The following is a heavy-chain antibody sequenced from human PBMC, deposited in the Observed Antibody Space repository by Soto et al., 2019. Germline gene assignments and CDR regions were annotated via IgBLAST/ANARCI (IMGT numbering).Heavy chain of an antibody. CDR1: GGSFICYY. J-gene: IGHJ6*02. CDR2: IIHSGST. D-gene: IGHD3-10*01. Sequence: LSLTCAVYGGSFICYYWSWIRQPPGNVLEWIGEIIHSGSTKYNPSLRSRVTISVDTSKNQFSLRLSSVTAADTAVFYCARGFGTLVQGIIREYSGMEVLGQGATDTVSS. CDR3: ARGFGTLVQGIIREYSGMEV. V-gene: IGHV4-34*01.